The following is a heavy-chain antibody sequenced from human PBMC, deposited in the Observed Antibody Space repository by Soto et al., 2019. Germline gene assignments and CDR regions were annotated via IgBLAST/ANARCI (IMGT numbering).Heavy chain of an antibody. CDR2: IKPTGGST. CDR1: GYTFTSYY. V-gene: IGHV1-46*01. CDR3: ARPFSDGLPSDY. D-gene: IGHD6-25*01. Sequence: QVQLVQSGAEVKKPGASVKVSCKASGYTFTSYYMHWVRQAPGQGLEWMGIIKPTGGSTSYAQKFRGSVTTTKDKSTSPVSVELISLTSADTAVYYCARPFSDGLPSDYWCQGTLVTVSS. J-gene: IGHJ4*02.